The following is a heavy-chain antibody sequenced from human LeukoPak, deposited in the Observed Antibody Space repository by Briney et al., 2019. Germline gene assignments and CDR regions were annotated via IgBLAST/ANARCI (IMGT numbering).Heavy chain of an antibody. CDR2: ISYDGSNK. V-gene: IGHV3-30-3*01. Sequence: PGGSLRLSCAASGFTFSSYAMHWVRQAPGKGLEWVAVISYDGSNKYYADSVKGRFTISRDNSKNTLYLQMNSLRAEDTAVYYCARDRRMVYNWFDPWGQGTLVTVSS. CDR1: GFTFSSYA. CDR3: ARDRRMVYNWFDP. J-gene: IGHJ5*02. D-gene: IGHD2-8*01.